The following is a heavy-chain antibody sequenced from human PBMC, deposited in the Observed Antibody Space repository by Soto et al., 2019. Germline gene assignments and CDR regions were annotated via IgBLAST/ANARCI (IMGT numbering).Heavy chain of an antibody. D-gene: IGHD1-26*01. Sequence: GGSLRLSCAASGFTFSSYAMSWVRQAPGKGLEWVSAISGSGGSTYYADSVKGRFTISRDNSKNTLYLQMNSLRAEDTAVYHCAKVGLTNDYYYGMDVWGQGTTVTVSS. V-gene: IGHV3-23*01. CDR1: GFTFSSYA. CDR3: AKVGLTNDYYYGMDV. CDR2: ISGSGGST. J-gene: IGHJ6*02.